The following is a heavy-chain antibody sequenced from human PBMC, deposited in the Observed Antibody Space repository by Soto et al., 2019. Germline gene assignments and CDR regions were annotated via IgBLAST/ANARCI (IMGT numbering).Heavy chain of an antibody. D-gene: IGHD2-2*01. CDR3: AKRSDLGYCSSTSCYAPVIVDY. V-gene: IGHV3-23*01. J-gene: IGHJ4*02. CDR2: ISGSGGST. Sequence: GGSLRLSCAASGCTFSSYAMSWVRQAPGKGLEWVSAISGSGGSTYYADSVKGRFTISRDNSKNTLYLQMNSLRAEDTAVYYCAKRSDLGYCSSTSCYAPVIVDYWGQGTLVTVSS. CDR1: GCTFSSYA.